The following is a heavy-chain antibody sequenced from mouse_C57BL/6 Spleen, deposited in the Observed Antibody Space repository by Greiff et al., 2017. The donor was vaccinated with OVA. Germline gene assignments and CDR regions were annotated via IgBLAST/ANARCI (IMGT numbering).Heavy chain of an antibody. J-gene: IGHJ2*01. CDR2: IYPRSGNT. V-gene: IGHV1-81*01. Sequence: VQLQQSGAELARPGASVKLSCKASGYTFTSYGISWVKQRTGQGLEWIGEIYPRSGNTYYNEKFNGKATLTADKSSSTAYMELRSLTSEDSAVYFCARYRDYDYDNYFDYWGQVTTLTVSS. CDR3: ARYRDYDYDNYFDY. CDR1: GYTFTSYG. D-gene: IGHD2-4*01.